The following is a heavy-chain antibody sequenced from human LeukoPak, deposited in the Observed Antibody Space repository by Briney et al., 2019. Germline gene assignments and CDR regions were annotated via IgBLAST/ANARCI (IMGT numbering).Heavy chain of an antibody. V-gene: IGHV3-30*18. J-gene: IGHJ4*02. D-gene: IGHD2-21*01. CDR2: ISYNGSNK. CDR3: AKDEGIRCLKGDCPFDY. CDR1: GFTFSSYG. Sequence: GGSLRLSCAASGFTFSSYGMHWVRQAPGKGLEWVAVISYNGSNKYYADSVKGRFSISRDNSKNTLFLQMNSLRPEDTAVYYCAKDEGIRCLKGDCPFDYWGQGTLVTVSS.